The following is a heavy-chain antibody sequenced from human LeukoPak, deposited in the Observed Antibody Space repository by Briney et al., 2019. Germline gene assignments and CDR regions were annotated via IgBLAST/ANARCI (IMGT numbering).Heavy chain of an antibody. V-gene: IGHV3-23*01. CDR2: ISGSGGST. CDR1: GFTFSSYA. J-gene: IGHJ4*02. CDR3: AKVSGIYNHFDY. Sequence: PGGSLRLSCAASGFTFSSYAMSWVRQASGKGLEWVSAISGSGGSTYYADSVKGRFTISRDNSKNTLYLQMNSLRAEDTAVYYCAKVSGIYNHFDYWGQGTLVTVSS. D-gene: IGHD1-26*01.